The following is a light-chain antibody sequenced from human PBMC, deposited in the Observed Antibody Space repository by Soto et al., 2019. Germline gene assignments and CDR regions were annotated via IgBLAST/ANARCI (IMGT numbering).Light chain of an antibody. CDR1: QTISSW. V-gene: IGKV1-5*03. J-gene: IGKJ1*01. Sequence: DIQMTHSPSTLSGSVVDRVTITFRASQTISSWLAWYQQKPGKAPKLLIYKASTLKSGVPSRFSGSGSGTEFTLTISSLQPDDFATYYCLQDYSYPLTFGQGTKVDIK. CDR3: LQDYSYPLT. CDR2: KAS.